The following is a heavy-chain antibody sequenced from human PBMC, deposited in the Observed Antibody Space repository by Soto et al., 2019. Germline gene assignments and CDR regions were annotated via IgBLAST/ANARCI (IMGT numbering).Heavy chain of an antibody. D-gene: IGHD2-2*01. CDR2: INPSGGST. V-gene: IGHV1-46*01. CDR1: GYTFTSYY. J-gene: IGHJ6*02. Sequence: QVQLVQSGAEVKKPGASVKVSCKASGYTFTSYYMHWVRQAPGQGLEWMGIINPSGGSTSYAQKCQGRVTMTRDTSTSTVYMELSSLRSEDTAVYYCAREKAVPAARNYYYYYGMDVWGQGTTVTVSS. CDR3: AREKAVPAARNYYYYYGMDV.